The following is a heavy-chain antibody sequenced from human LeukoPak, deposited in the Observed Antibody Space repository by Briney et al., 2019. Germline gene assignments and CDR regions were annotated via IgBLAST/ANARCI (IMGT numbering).Heavy chain of an antibody. CDR1: GGSISSGGYS. D-gene: IGHD2-15*01. CDR3: ARSTPRDAFDI. CDR2: IYHSGST. V-gene: IGHV4-30-2*01. Sequence: SQTLSLTCAVSGGSISSGGYSWCWIRQPPGKGLEWIGYIYHSGSTYYNPSLKSRVTISVDRSKNQFSLKLSSVTAADTAVYYCARSTPRDAFDIWGQGTMVTVSS. J-gene: IGHJ3*02.